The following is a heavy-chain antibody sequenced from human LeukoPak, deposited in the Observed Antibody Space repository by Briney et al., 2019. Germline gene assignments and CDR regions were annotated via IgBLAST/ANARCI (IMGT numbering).Heavy chain of an antibody. J-gene: IGHJ4*02. Sequence: WGSLRLSCAASGFTFNNYVMHWVRQAPGKGLEWVAVMSIDGNIKLYADSVRGRFTISRDNSRNTLYLQLNSLRAEDTAVYYCTRDPIMGVPDYFDYWGQGTLVAVSS. CDR1: GFTFNNYV. CDR2: MSIDGNIK. V-gene: IGHV3-30*04. D-gene: IGHD1-26*01. CDR3: TRDPIMGVPDYFDY.